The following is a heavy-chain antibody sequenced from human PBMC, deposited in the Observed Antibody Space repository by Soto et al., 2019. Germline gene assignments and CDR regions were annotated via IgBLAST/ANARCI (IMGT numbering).Heavy chain of an antibody. CDR1: GGSISSSSYY. V-gene: IGHV4-39*01. D-gene: IGHD2-15*01. CDR3: ARHSSPQSRYCSGGSCYSNPGY. J-gene: IGHJ4*02. CDR2: IYYSGST. Sequence: SETLSLTCTVSGGSISSSSYYWGWIRQPPGKGLEWIGSIYYSGSTYYSPSLKSRVTISVDTSKNQFSLKLSSVTAADTAVYYCARHSSPQSRYCSGGSCYSNPGYWGQGTLVTVSS.